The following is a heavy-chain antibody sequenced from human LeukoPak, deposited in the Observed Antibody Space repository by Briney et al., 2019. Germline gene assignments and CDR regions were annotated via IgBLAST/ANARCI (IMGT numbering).Heavy chain of an antibody. CDR1: GFIVSSNY. Sequence: RGSLRLSCAASGFIVSSNYMSWVRQAPGKGLEWVSVIYSGGSTYYADSVKGRFTISRDTFKNTLYLQMNSLRAEDTAVYYCATVGTIFGVLTYGMDVWGQGTTVTVSS. D-gene: IGHD3-3*01. J-gene: IGHJ6*02. CDR3: ATVGTIFGVLTYGMDV. CDR2: IYSGGST. V-gene: IGHV3-66*01.